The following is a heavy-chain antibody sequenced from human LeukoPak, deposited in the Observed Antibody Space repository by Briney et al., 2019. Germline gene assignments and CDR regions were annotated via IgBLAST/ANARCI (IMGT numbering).Heavy chain of an antibody. CDR1: GFTVITND. Sequence: GSLRLSCAASGFTVITNDMTWVRQAPGKGLEWVSVLYSDGNTKYADSVQGRFTISRDNSKNTLYLEMNILSPDDTAVYYCARGVEPLAANTLAYWGQGTLVTVSS. D-gene: IGHD1-14*01. CDR2: LYSDGNT. J-gene: IGHJ4*02. CDR3: ARGVEPLAANTLAY. V-gene: IGHV3-53*01.